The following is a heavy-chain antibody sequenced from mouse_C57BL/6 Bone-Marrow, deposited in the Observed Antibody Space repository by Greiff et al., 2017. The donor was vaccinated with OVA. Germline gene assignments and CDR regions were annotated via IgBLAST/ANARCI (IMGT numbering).Heavy chain of an antibody. J-gene: IGHJ1*03. V-gene: IGHV1-82*01. D-gene: IGHD2-3*01. Sequence: QVQLQQSGPELVKPGASVKISCKASGYAFSSSWMNWVKQRPGKGLEWIGRIYPGDGDTNYNGKFKGKAKLTADQSSSTAYLHLSSLTSEDSAVYFCARVRIYDGYFNWYFDVWGTGTTVTVSS. CDR2: IYPGDGDT. CDR3: ARVRIYDGYFNWYFDV. CDR1: GYAFSSSW.